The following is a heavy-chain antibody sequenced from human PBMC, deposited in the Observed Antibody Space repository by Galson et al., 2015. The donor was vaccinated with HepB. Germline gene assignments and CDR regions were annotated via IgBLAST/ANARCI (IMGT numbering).Heavy chain of an antibody. V-gene: IGHV3-30-3*01. CDR3: ARDGGLRFLEWLPSNWYFDL. CDR1: GFTFSSYA. J-gene: IGHJ2*01. CDR2: ISYDGSNK. D-gene: IGHD3-3*01. Sequence: SLRLSCAASGFTFSSYAMHWVRQAPGKGLEWVAVISYDGSNKYYADSVKGRFTISRDNSKNTLYLQMNSLRAEDTAVYYCARDGGLRFLEWLPSNWYFDLWGRGTLVTVSS.